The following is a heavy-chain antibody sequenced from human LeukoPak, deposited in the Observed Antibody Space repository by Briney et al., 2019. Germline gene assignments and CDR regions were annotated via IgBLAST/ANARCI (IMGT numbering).Heavy chain of an antibody. CDR3: ARVYSYYDFWSGSNWFDP. CDR1: GYTFTSYD. V-gene: IGHV1-8*01. D-gene: IGHD3-3*01. CDR2: MNPNSGNT. J-gene: IGHJ5*02. Sequence: ASVKVSCKASGYTFTSYDINWVRQATGQGLEWMGWMNPNSGNTGYAQKFQGRVTMTRNTSISTAYMELSSLISEDTAVYYCARVYSYYDFWSGSNWFDPWGQGTLVTVSS.